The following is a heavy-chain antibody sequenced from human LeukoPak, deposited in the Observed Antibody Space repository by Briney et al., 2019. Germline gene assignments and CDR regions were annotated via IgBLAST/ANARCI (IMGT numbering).Heavy chain of an antibody. Sequence: SQTLTLTCTVSGGSISSCSYYWSWSWQPAAKGLERIGRIYTSGSTNYNPSFKCRVTIYVDTSKNQFSLKLSSVNAADTAVYYCARAYRGYELDHWGQGTLVTVSS. J-gene: IGHJ4*02. D-gene: IGHD5-12*01. CDR3: ARAYRGYELDH. V-gene: IGHV4-61*02. CDR2: IYTSGST. CDR1: GGSISSCSYY.